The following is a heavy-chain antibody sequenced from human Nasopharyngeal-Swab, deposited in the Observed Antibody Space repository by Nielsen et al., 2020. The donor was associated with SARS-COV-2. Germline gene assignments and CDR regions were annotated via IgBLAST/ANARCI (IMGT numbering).Heavy chain of an antibody. CDR2: IYYSGST. CDR3: ARVGTYYYDSSGYYPTPSFDY. Sequence: ESLKISCAASGFTVSSNYMSWIRQPPGKGLEWIGYIYYSGSTNYNPSLKSRVTISVDTSKNQFSLKLSSVTAADTAVYYCARVGTYYYDSSGYYPTPSFDYWGQGTLVTVSS. CDR1: GFTVSSNY. J-gene: IGHJ4*02. V-gene: IGHV4-59*02. D-gene: IGHD3-22*01.